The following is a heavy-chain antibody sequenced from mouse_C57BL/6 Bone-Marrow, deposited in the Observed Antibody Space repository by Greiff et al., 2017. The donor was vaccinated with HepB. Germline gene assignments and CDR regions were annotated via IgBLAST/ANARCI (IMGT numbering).Heavy chain of an antibody. Sequence: EVKVVESGGGLVQSGRSLRLSCATSGFTFSDFYMEWVRQAPGKGLEWIAASRNKANDYTTEYSASVKGRFIVSRDTSQSILYLQMNALRAEDTAIYYCARDAEDDGYYGAMDYWGQGTSVTVSS. V-gene: IGHV7-1*01. CDR1: GFTFSDFY. J-gene: IGHJ4*01. CDR3: ARDAEDDGYYGAMDY. CDR2: SRNKANDYTT. D-gene: IGHD2-3*01.